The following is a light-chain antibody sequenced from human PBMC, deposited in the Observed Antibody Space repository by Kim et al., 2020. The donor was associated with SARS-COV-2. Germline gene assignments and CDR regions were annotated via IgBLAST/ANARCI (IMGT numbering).Light chain of an antibody. V-gene: IGKV3-11*01. CDR3: QQRTNWPTVT. CDR1: QSVSSY. J-gene: IGKJ4*01. CDR2: DAS. Sequence: EIVLTQSTATLSLSPGERATLSCRASQSVSSYLAWYQQKPGQAPRLLIYDASNRATGTPARFSGSGSGTDFTLTISSLEPEDFAVYYCQQRTNWPTVTFGGGTKV.